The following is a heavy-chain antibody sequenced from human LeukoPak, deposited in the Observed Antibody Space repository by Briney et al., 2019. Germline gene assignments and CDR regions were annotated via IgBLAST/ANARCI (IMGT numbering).Heavy chain of an antibody. V-gene: IGHV3-21*01. CDR1: GFAFRSHS. Sequence: GGSLRLSCAASGFAFRSHSMSWVRQSPGKGLEWVSSISGGGSHIYYADSMKGRFTISRDSAKNSLFLQMSSLRAEDTAVYYCARDFRTQLDGYSPPYHFDYWGQGALVTVSS. CDR3: ARDFRTQLDGYSPPYHFDY. D-gene: IGHD5-24*01. CDR2: ISGGGSHI. J-gene: IGHJ4*02.